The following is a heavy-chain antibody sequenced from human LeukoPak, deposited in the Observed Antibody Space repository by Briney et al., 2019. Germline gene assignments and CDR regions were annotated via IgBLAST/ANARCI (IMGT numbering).Heavy chain of an antibody. D-gene: IGHD3-10*01. J-gene: IGHJ4*02. V-gene: IGHV3-21*01. Sequence: GGSLRLSCAASGFTFSSYSMNWVRRAPGKGLEGVSSISISSYIYYAGSVKGPFTTSRDNAKNSLYLQMNSLRAEDTAVYYCARWHHGSGCCYPDYWGQGTLVTVSS. CDR3: ARWHHGSGCCYPDY. CDR2: ISISSYI. CDR1: GFTFSSYS.